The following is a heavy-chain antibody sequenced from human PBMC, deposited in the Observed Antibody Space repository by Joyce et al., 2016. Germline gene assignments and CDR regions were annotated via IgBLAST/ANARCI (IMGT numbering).Heavy chain of an antibody. CDR2: ISFDGNNR. J-gene: IGHJ6*03. V-gene: IGHV3-30*18. CDR1: GFIFSAYG. D-gene: IGHD2-2*02. CDR3: AKDGCSSTSCYSFYYYYMDV. Sequence: QEQLVESGGGVVHPGRSLRLSCTASGFIFSAYGMHWVRQAPGKGLEGVAIISFDGNNRFYADSVKGRFTISRDNSKNTLDLQMNSLRADDTAVYYCAKDGCSSTSCYSFYYYYMDVWGKGATVTVSS.